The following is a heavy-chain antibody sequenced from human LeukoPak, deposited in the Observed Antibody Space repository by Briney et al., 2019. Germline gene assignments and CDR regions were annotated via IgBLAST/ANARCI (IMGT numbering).Heavy chain of an antibody. CDR2: IYYSGST. D-gene: IGHD2-15*01. CDR3: ARVVVLDYYYMDV. CDR1: GGSISSYY. V-gene: IGHV4-59*01. J-gene: IGHJ6*03. Sequence: SETLSLTFTVSGGSISSYYWSWIRQPPGKGLEWIGYIYYSGSTNYNPSLKSRVTISVDTSKNQFSLKLSSVTAADTAVYYCARVVVLDYYYMDVWGKGTTVTVSS.